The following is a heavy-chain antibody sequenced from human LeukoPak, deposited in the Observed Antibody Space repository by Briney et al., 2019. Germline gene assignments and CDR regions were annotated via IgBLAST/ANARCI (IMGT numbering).Heavy chain of an antibody. D-gene: IGHD3-22*01. CDR1: GYTFTGYY. CDR3: ARGRIGYYLDY. V-gene: IGHV1-2*02. J-gene: IGHJ4*02. CDR2: INPNSGGT. Sequence: GASVKVSCKTSGYTFTGYYMHWLRQAPAQGLEWMGWINPNSGGTNYAEKFQGRVTMTSDTSISTAYMELTRLRSDDTAVYYCARGRIGYYLDYWGQGTLVPVSS.